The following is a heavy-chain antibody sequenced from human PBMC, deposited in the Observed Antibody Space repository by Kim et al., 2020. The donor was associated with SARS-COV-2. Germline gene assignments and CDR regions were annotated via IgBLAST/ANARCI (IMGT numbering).Heavy chain of an antibody. V-gene: IGHV3-21*01. CDR3: ARYGGYYPYYFGY. J-gene: IGHJ4*02. D-gene: IGHD3-3*01. Sequence: YGGSVKSRYAISIDNAKNSLYLQLNSLRAEETAVYYCARYGGYYPYYFGYWGQGTLVTVSS.